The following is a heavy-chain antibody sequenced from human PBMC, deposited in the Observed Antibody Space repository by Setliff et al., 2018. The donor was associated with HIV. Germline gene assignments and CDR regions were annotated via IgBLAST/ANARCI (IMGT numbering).Heavy chain of an antibody. CDR1: GDSINYKY. CDR2: IYSTGSI. J-gene: IGHJ3*02. CDR3: ARDFGTFHAFDM. D-gene: IGHD3-10*01. Sequence: PSETLSLTCTASGDSINYKYWSWIRQSPGKGLEWIGRIYSTGSINYNPSLRSGVTMSVDRSKNSFSLEVTSVTAADTAIYYCARDFGTFHAFDMWGQGTVVTVSS. V-gene: IGHV4-4*07.